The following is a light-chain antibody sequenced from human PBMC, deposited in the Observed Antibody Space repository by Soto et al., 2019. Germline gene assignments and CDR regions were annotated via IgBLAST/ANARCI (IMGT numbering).Light chain of an antibody. CDR2: DTI. CDR1: QDLTNY. CDR3: QQYVNLPYT. J-gene: IGKJ2*01. Sequence: DIQMTQSPPSLAASVGDRVTITCQASQDLTNYLNWYQQKPGEAPKLLIYDTITLEEGVPSRFSGGGSGTDFTFTISGLQPEDAAIYSCQQYVNLPYTFGQGTKLEIK. V-gene: IGKV1-33*01.